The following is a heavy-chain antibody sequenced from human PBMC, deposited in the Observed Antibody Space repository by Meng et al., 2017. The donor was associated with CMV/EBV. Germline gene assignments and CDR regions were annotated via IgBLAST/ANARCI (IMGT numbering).Heavy chain of an antibody. J-gene: IGHJ5*02. D-gene: IGHD4/OR15-4a*01. Sequence: QVQLQESGPGLVKPSETLSLTCSVSGGSVSSGSYYWTWIRQPPGKGLEWIGYIYHSGSTNYNPSLKSRVTISVDASRDQFSLRLSSVTAADTAVYYCARCTNYFDPWGQGTLVTVPS. CDR1: GGSVSSGSYY. CDR3: ARCTNYFDP. V-gene: IGHV4-61*01. CDR2: IYHSGST.